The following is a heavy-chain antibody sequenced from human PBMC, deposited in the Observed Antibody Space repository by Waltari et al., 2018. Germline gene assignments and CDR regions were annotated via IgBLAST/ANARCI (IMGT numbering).Heavy chain of an antibody. V-gene: IGHV1-69*04. J-gene: IGHJ4*02. CDR3: ATPRAARPGTFDY. Sequence: QVQLVQSGAEVTKPGSSVKVSCKASGGTFSSYAISWVRQAPGQGLEGMGGIIPILGIANHAQKFQGRVTITADESTSTAYMELSSLRSEDTAVYYCATPRAARPGTFDYWGQGTLVTVSS. CDR1: GGTFSSYA. CDR2: IIPILGIA. D-gene: IGHD6-6*01.